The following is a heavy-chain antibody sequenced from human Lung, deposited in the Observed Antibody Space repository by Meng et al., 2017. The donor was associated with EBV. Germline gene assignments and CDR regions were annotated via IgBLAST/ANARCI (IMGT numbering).Heavy chain of an antibody. CDR3: ARARSIAAAVIDY. CDR1: GGSISSSNW. V-gene: IGHV4-4*02. CDR2: IYHSGST. Sequence: VQLQETGPGLVNPSGTLSLTCAGSGGSISSSNWWRWVRQPPGKGLEWIGEIYHSGSTNYNPSLKSRVTISVDKSKNQFSLKLSSVTAADTAVYYCARARSIAAAVIDYWGQGTLVTVSS. J-gene: IGHJ4*02. D-gene: IGHD6-13*01.